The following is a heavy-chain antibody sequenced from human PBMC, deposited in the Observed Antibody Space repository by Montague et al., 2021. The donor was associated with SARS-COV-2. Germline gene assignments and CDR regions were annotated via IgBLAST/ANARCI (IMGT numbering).Heavy chain of an antibody. D-gene: IGHD6-19*01. J-gene: IGHJ6*02. CDR3: AREAGYSSGWRYYYVMDV. CDR2: LYPSGST. V-gene: IGHV4-4*07. Sequence: SETLSLTCTVSGGSISTYYWTWIRQPAGKGLEWIGRLYPSGSTTXNPSLKSRVTVSVDTSKNQFSLNVTSVTAADTAIYYCAREAGYSSGWRYYYVMDVWGQGTTVTVSS. CDR1: GGSISTYY.